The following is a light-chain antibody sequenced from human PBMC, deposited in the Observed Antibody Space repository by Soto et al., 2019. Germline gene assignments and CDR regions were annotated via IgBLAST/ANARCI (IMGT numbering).Light chain of an antibody. CDR3: QQNNKWPPQFT. CDR2: GAS. V-gene: IGKV3D-15*01. Sequence: EIVMTQSPATLSVSPGDRATLSCRASQSVSSNLVWYQQKPGQAPRLLIYGASTRDTGIPAMFSGSGSGTEFTLTISSLKSQDFAVYYCQQNNKWPPQFTFGPGTKVDIK. CDR1: QSVSSN. J-gene: IGKJ3*01.